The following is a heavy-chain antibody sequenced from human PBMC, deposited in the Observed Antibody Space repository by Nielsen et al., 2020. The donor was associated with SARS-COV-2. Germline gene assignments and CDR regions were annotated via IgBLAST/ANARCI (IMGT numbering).Heavy chain of an antibody. CDR1: GFTFSSYA. D-gene: IGHD6-13*01. J-gene: IGHJ4*02. Sequence: GESLKISCAASGFTFSSYAMSWVRQAPGKGLEWVSAISGSGGSTYYADSVKGRSTISRDNSKNTLYLQMNSLRAEDTAVYYCAKVSAAGIFDYWGQGTLVTVSS. CDR2: ISGSGGST. CDR3: AKVSAAGIFDY. V-gene: IGHV3-23*01.